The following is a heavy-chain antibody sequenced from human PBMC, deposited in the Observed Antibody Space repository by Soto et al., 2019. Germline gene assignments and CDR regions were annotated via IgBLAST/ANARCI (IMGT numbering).Heavy chain of an antibody. D-gene: IGHD4-4*01. J-gene: IGHJ5*02. CDR2: ISVDNGNT. Sequence: QLVQSGAEVKKPGASVKVSCKASGYTFTDYDISWVRQAPGQGLEWMGWISVDNGNTKYVESLQGRVTMTTDTSTSTAYLEVRSLRSDDTAVYYYARTSVSNYNWFDPWGQGTLVAVSS. CDR3: ARTSVSNYNWFDP. V-gene: IGHV1-18*01. CDR1: GYTFTDYD.